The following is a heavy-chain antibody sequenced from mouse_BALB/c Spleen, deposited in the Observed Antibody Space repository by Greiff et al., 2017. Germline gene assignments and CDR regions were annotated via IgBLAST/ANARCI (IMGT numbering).Heavy chain of an antibody. CDR1: GYSFTSYW. V-gene: IGHV1-61*01. D-gene: IGHD2-14*01. J-gene: IGHJ3*01. CDR2: IHPSESET. Sequence: QVQLQQPGAELVRPGDSVKLSCKASGYSFTSYWMNWVKQRPGQGLEWIGMIHPSESETRLNQKFKDKATLTVDKSSSTAYMQLSSPTSEDSAVYYCARKGYDASVFCFAYWGQGTLVTVSA. CDR3: ARKGYDASVFCFAY.